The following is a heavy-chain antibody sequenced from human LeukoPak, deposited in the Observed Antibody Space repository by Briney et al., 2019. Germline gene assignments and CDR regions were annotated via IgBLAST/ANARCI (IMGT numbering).Heavy chain of an antibody. Sequence: GMSLRLSCAASGFIFSSYTMSWVRQAPGKGLEWVSAVSNSGGSTYYADSVKGRFTISRDNAKNSLYLQMNSLRAEDTAVYYCARDHHCSSTSCYFYYYYGMDVWGQGTTVTVSS. CDR3: ARDHHCSSTSCYFYYYYGMDV. CDR2: VSNSGGST. D-gene: IGHD2-2*01. CDR1: GFIFSSYT. V-gene: IGHV3-21*01. J-gene: IGHJ6*02.